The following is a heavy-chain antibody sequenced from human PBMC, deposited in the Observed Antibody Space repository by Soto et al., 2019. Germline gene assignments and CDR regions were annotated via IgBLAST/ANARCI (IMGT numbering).Heavy chain of an antibody. CDR3: ARRNDFWSGYSSDY. D-gene: IGHD3-3*01. CDR1: GGSISSSSYY. Sequence: LSLTCTVSGGSISSSSYYWGWIRQPPGKGLEWIGSIYYSGSTYYNPSLKSRVTISVDTSKNQFSLKLSSVTAADTAVYYCARRNDFWSGYSSDYWGQGTLVTVSS. CDR2: IYYSGST. V-gene: IGHV4-39*01. J-gene: IGHJ4*02.